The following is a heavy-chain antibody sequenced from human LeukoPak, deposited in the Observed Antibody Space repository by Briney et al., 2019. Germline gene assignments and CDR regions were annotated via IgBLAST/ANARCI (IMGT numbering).Heavy chain of an antibody. Sequence: SETLSLTCTVSGGSISSYYWSWIRQPPGKGLEWIGYIYTSGSTNYNPSLKSRVTISVDTSKNQFSLKLSSVTAADTAVYYCARQPLRWSDAFDIWGQGTMVTVSS. CDR2: IYTSGST. J-gene: IGHJ3*02. CDR1: GGSISSYY. D-gene: IGHD4-23*01. V-gene: IGHV4-4*09. CDR3: ARQPLRWSDAFDI.